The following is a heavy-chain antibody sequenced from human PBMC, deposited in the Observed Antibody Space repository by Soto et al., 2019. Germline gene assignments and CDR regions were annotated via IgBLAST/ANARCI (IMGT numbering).Heavy chain of an antibody. CDR2: IKSKTDGGTT. V-gene: IGHV3-15*01. CDR3: TTAQYCSGGSCLGPDAFDI. D-gene: IGHD2-15*01. J-gene: IGHJ3*02. CDR1: GFTFSNAW. Sequence: GSLRLSCAASGFTFSNAWMSWVRQAPGKGLEWVGRIKSKTDGGTTDYAAPVKGRFTISRDDSKNTLYLQMNSLKTEDTAVYYCTTAQYCSGGSCLGPDAFDIWGQGTMVTVSS.